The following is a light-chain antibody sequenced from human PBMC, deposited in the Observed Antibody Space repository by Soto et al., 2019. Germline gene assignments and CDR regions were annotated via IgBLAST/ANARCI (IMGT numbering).Light chain of an antibody. Sequence: EIVLTQSPGTLSLSPGERATLSCRASQSVSSSFLAWYQHKPGQGPRLLIYGASSRATGIPDRFSGSGSGTDFTLTISRLEPEDFAVYYCQQYGSSPEITFGQGTRLEIK. CDR1: QSVSSSF. V-gene: IGKV3-20*01. CDR2: GAS. J-gene: IGKJ5*01. CDR3: QQYGSSPEIT.